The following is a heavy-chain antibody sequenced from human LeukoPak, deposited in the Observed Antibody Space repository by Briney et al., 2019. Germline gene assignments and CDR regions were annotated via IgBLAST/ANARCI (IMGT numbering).Heavy chain of an antibody. CDR2: IYTSGST. D-gene: IGHD3-10*01. CDR1: GGSISSGSYY. J-gene: IGHJ6*03. Sequence: SETLSLTXTVSGGSISSGSYYRSWIRQPAGKGLEWIGRIYTSGSTNYNPSLKRRVTISVDTSKNQFSLKLRSVTAADTAVYYCARDGVYYYGSGSSDYYYYYYMDVWGKGTTVTVSS. V-gene: IGHV4-61*02. CDR3: ARDGVYYYGSGSSDYYYYYYMDV.